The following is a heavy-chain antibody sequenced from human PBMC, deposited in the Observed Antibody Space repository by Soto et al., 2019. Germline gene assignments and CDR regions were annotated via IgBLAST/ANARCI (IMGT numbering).Heavy chain of an antibody. J-gene: IGHJ4*01. CDR2: ISAYNGNT. D-gene: IGHD3-22*01. V-gene: IGHV1-18*01. CDR1: GYTFTSYG. Sequence: ASVNVSCKASGYTFTSYGISWVRQAPGQGLEWMGWISAYNGNTNYAQKLQGRVTMTTDTSTSTAYMELRSLRFDDTAVYYCARDLPYYYDSSGYYYPRNPVDYWG. CDR3: ARDLPYYYDSSGYYYPRNPVDY.